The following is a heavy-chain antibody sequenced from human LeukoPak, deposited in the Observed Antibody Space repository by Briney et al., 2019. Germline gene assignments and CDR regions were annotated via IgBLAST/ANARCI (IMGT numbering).Heavy chain of an antibody. J-gene: IGHJ4*02. Sequence: SQTLSLTCTVSGGSISSGRYYWSWIRQPAGKGLEWIGRIYTSGSTNYNPSLKSRVTISVDTSKNQFSLKLSSVTAADTAVYYCARDPSYSGSLDYWGQGTLVTVSS. D-gene: IGHD1-26*01. CDR3: ARDPSYSGSLDY. CDR2: IYTSGST. CDR1: GGSISSGRYY. V-gene: IGHV4-61*02.